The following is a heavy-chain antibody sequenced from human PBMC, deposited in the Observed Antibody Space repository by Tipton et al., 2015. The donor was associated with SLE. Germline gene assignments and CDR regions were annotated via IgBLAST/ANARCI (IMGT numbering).Heavy chain of an antibody. D-gene: IGHD1-26*01. V-gene: IGHV4-39*07. CDR2: IYYSGST. CDR1: GGSLSSGGYY. Sequence: TLSLTCTVSGGSLSSGGYYWSWIRRHPGKGLEWIGSIYYSGSTYYNPSLKSRVTISVDTSKNQFSLKLSSVTAADTAVYYCARDAGELHYYYYGMDVWGQGTTVTVSS. CDR3: ARDAGELHYYYYGMDV. J-gene: IGHJ6*02.